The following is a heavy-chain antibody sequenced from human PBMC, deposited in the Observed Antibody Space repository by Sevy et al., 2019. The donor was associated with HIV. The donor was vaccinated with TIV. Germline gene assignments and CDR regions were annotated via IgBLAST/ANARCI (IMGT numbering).Heavy chain of an antibody. CDR1: GFTFSSYA. Sequence: GGSLRLSCAASGFTFSSYAMSWVRQAPGKGLEWVSAISGSGGSTYYADSVKGRFSISTDNSKNTLYLQMNSLRAEDTAVYDCAAAPIVVVTAIRPAGDDAFDIWGQGTMVTVSS. CDR2: ISGSGGST. D-gene: IGHD2-21*02. CDR3: AAAPIVVVTAIRPAGDDAFDI. V-gene: IGHV3-23*01. J-gene: IGHJ3*02.